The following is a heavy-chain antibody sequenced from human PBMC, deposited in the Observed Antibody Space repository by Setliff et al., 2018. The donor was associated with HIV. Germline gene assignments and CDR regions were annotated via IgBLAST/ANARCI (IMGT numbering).Heavy chain of an antibody. CDR3: ARVWDWNYDLGY. V-gene: IGHV1-18*01. D-gene: IGHD1-7*01. CDR2: ISAYNGNT. Sequence: GASVKVSCKASGYTFTSYGISWVRQAPGQGLEWMGWISAYNGNTNYAQKFQGRVTMTRDTSTSTAYMELRSLRSGDTAVYYCARVWDWNYDLGYWGQGTLVTVSS. CDR1: GYTFTSYG. J-gene: IGHJ4*02.